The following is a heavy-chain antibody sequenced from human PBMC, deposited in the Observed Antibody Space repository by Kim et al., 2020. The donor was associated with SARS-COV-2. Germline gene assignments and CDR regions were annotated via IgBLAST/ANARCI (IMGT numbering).Heavy chain of an antibody. V-gene: IGHV3-21*01. CDR1: GFTFIDYS. J-gene: IGHJ4*02. D-gene: IGHD3-22*01. Sequence: GGSLRLSCAASGFTFIDYSMMWVRQAPGKGLEWVSSIRRSSSSIYYADSVRGRFTISRDDAENSLFLQMNSLRDEDTAVYYCARDHYDSSQYYFARGYWGQGTLVTVSS. CDR2: IRRSSSSI. CDR3: ARDHYDSSQYYFARGY.